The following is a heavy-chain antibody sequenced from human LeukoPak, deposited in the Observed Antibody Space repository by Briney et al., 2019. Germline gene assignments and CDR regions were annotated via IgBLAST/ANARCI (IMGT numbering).Heavy chain of an antibody. J-gene: IGHJ4*02. CDR1: GDSISSSSYY. V-gene: IGHV4-39*01. D-gene: IGHD3-22*01. CDR2: ISYSGRT. CDR3: ARHYGDDRSGYYFDY. Sequence: SETLSLTCSVSGDSISSSSYYWGWIRQPPGKGLEWIGSISYSGRTYYNPSLKSRVTSSVGTSKNQFSLKLTSVTAADTAVYYCARHYGDDRSGYYFDYWGQGVLVTVSS.